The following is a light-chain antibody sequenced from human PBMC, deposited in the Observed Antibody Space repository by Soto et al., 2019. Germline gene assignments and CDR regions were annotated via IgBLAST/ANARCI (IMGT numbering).Light chain of an antibody. Sequence: DVQMTQSPSAMSASVGDRVTIACRASQDISRFVAWFQHKPGRAPERLIYETSNFQPGVPSRFSGSGSGTEFTHAISGLQPEDFATYYCLQHNTYPYTFGQGTKLEIK. J-gene: IGKJ2*01. V-gene: IGKV1-17*03. CDR1: QDISRF. CDR2: ETS. CDR3: LQHNTYPYT.